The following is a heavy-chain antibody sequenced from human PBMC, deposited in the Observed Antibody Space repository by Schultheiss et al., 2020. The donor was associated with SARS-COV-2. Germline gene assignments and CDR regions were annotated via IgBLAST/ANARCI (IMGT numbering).Heavy chain of an antibody. D-gene: IGHD4-23*01. J-gene: IGHJ6*03. CDR3: AKRLVSPNNYYMDV. CDR1: GFTFSSYW. Sequence: GGSLRLSCAASGFTFSSYWMSWVRQAPGKGLEWVANIKQDGSEKYYVDSVKGRFTISRDNSKNTLYLQMNSLRAEDTAVYYCAKRLVSPNNYYMDVWGKGTTVTVSS. CDR2: IKQDGSEK. V-gene: IGHV3-7*05.